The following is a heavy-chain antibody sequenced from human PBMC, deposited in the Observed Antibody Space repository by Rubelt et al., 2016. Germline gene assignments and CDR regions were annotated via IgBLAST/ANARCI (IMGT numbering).Heavy chain of an antibody. V-gene: IGHV1-69*04. J-gene: IGHJ3*02. CDR1: GYTFTSYA. CDR3: ARDLPSTTVVTVAPAGWYAFDI. Sequence: QVQLVQSGAEVKKPGASVKVSCKASGYTFTSYAMNWVRQAPGQGLEWMGRIIPILGIANYAQKFQGRVTITADKSTSTAYMELSSLRSEDTAVYYCARDLPSTTVVTVAPAGWYAFDIWGQGTMVTVSS. D-gene: IGHD4-23*01. CDR2: IIPILGIA.